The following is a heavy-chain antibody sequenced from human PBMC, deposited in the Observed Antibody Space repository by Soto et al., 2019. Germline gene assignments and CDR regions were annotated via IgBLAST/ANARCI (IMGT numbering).Heavy chain of an antibody. V-gene: IGHV4-39*01. CDR3: ARQGRNTKIVILRHYATDF. D-gene: IGHD3-22*01. J-gene: IGHJ6*02. CDR1: SGSISSNSYL. CDR2: ILYSGDT. Sequence: PSETLSLTCSVSSGSISSNSYLWGWIRRPPGKGLEWIGAILYSGDTYYSESLKSRVTMSVDTAKNQFSLKLNSVTAAGTAVYYCARQGRNTKIVILRHYATDFWGQGTAVTVSS.